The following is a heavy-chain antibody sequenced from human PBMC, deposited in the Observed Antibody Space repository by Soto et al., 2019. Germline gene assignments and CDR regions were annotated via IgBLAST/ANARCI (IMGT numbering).Heavy chain of an antibody. CDR3: ATEGDRIAPRH. V-gene: IGHV1-69*01. CDR1: GGSFSRYS. Sequence: QVQLVQSGAEVKKPGSSVKVSCKASGGSFSRYSISWVRQAPGQGLEWMGGIIPIFDASNYAEKFQGRVTLTADESTTTAYLELRSLRSEDTAIYFCATEGDRIAPRHWRQGTLVNVSS. CDR2: IIPIFDAS. D-gene: IGHD6-6*01. J-gene: IGHJ4*02.